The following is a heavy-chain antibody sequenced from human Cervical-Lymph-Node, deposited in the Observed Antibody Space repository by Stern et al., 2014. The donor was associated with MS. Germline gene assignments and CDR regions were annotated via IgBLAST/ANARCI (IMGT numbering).Heavy chain of an antibody. CDR1: GGSISSGEYY. CDR3: SRDADGYSLVFGY. V-gene: IGHV4-30-4*01. CDR2: IHNSGTT. D-gene: IGHD5-24*01. J-gene: IGHJ4*02. Sequence: QVQLQESGPGLVKPSQTLSLTCTVTGGSISSGEYYWSWIRQSPGKGLEWIGYIHNSGTTYSNPSLKSRVTISVDTTKNQSSLKLRSLTAADTAVYYCSRDADGYSLVFGYWGRGTLVTVSS.